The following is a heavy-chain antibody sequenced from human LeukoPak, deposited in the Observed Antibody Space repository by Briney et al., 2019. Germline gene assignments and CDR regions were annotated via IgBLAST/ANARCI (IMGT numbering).Heavy chain of an antibody. D-gene: IGHD2/OR15-2a*01. CDR1: GYSFADYW. CDR3: ARHGLTGCNSVGCCRSFHYYGMDV. Sequence: GESLKISCKGSGYSFADYWIGWVRQVPGQGLEWMGIIFPGDSEIKYSPSFEGQVTISVDKSISTASLQWSSLKASDTAIYYCARHGLTGCNSVGCCRSFHYYGMDVWGQGTTVIVSS. J-gene: IGHJ6*02. V-gene: IGHV5-51*01. CDR2: IFPGDSEI.